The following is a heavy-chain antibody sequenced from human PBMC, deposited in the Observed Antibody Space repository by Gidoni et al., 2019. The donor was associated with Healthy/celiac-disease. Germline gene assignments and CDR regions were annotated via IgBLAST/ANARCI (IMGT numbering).Heavy chain of an antibody. Sequence: QVQLQESGPGLVKPSQTLSLTCTVSGGSISSGGYYWSWIRQHAGKGLEWIGYIYYSGSTYSGSTYYNPSLKSRVTISVDTSKNQFSLKLSSVTAADTAVYYCARDSLGELVWGQGTLVTVSS. CDR1: GGSISSGGYY. V-gene: IGHV4-31*03. CDR3: ARDSLGELV. CDR2: IYYSGSTYSGST. D-gene: IGHD3-16*01. J-gene: IGHJ4*02.